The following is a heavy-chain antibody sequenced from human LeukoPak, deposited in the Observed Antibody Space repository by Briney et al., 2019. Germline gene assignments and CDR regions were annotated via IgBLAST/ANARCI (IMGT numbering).Heavy chain of an antibody. CDR1: GFTFSSYG. V-gene: IGHV3-30*03. CDR2: ISYDGSNK. D-gene: IGHD1-26*01. CDR3: ARDVGATKPPY. J-gene: IGHJ4*02. Sequence: GGSLRLSCAASGFTFSSYGMHWVRQAPGKGLEWVAVISYDGSNKYYADSVKGRFTISRDNSKNTLYLQMNSLRAEDTAVYYCARDVGATKPPYWGQGTLVTVSS.